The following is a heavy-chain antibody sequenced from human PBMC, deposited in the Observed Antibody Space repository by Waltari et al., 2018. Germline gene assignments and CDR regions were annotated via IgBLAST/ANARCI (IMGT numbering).Heavy chain of an antibody. V-gene: IGHV1-24*01. Sequence: QVQLVQSGAEVKKPGASVKVSCKVSGSTLTELSMHWVPKAPGKGLGWMGGFDPEDGETIYAQKFQGRVTMTEDTSTDTAYMELSSLRSEDTAVYYCATLNITYYDFWSGYRNWFDPWGQGTLVTVSS. J-gene: IGHJ5*02. CDR1: GSTLTELS. CDR2: FDPEDGET. D-gene: IGHD3-3*01. CDR3: ATLNITYYDFWSGYRNWFDP.